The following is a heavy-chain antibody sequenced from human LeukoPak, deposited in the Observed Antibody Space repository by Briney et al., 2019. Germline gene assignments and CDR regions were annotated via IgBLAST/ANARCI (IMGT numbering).Heavy chain of an antibody. V-gene: IGHV4-38-2*02. CDR1: GYSISSGYY. Sequence: SETLSLTCTVSGYSISSGYYWGWIRQPPGKGLEWIGSIYHSGSTYYSPSLKSRVTISVDTSKNQFSLKLSSVTAADTAVYYCARANPNPLDIWGQGTMVTVSS. CDR2: IYHSGST. D-gene: IGHD1-14*01. CDR3: ARANPNPLDI. J-gene: IGHJ3*02.